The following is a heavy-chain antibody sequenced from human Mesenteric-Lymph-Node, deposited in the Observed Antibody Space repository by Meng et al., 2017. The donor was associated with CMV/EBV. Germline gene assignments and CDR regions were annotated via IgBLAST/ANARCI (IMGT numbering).Heavy chain of an antibody. D-gene: IGHD3-22*01. CDR3: ARAPFNYYDSSGDPPDY. CDR1: GGSITSSSYY. J-gene: IGHJ4*02. V-gene: IGHV4-39*07. Sequence: SETLSLTCTVSGGSITSSSYYWGWIRQSPGKGLEWIGNIYYSGSTYYNPSLKSRVVISVDTSRNQFSLKLSSVTAADTAVYYCARAPFNYYDSSGDPPDYWGQGTVVTVSS. CDR2: IYYSGST.